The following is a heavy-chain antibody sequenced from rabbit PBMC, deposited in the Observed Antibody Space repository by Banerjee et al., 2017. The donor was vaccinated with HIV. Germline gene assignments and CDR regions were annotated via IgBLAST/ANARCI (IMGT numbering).Heavy chain of an antibody. CDR1: GFDFSTYG. D-gene: IGHD1-1*01. CDR3: ARDPVSGAAYHYAFDP. J-gene: IGHJ2*01. V-gene: IGHV1S40*01. CDR2: IYTGSSGST. Sequence: QSLEESGGGLVKPGGSLKLSCKASGFDFSTYGVSWVRQAPGKGLEWIGYIYTGSSGSTYYASWAKGRFTISKTSSTTVTLQMTSLTAADTATYFCARDPVSGAAYHYAFDPWGPGTLVTV.